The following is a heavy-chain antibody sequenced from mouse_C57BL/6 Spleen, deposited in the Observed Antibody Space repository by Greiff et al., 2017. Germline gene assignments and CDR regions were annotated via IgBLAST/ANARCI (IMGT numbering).Heavy chain of an antibody. J-gene: IGHJ3*01. CDR1: GFNIKDDY. Sequence: VQLQQSGAELVRPGASVKLSCTASGFNIKDDYMHWVKQRPEQGLEWIGWIDPESGDTEYASKFQGKATITADTASNTAYLQLSSLTSEDTAVYYCTRGTSAYWGQGTLVTVSA. CDR2: IDPESGDT. D-gene: IGHD3-3*01. CDR3: TRGTSAY. V-gene: IGHV14-4*01.